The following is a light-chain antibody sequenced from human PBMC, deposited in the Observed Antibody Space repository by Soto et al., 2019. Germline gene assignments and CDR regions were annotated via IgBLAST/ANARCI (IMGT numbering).Light chain of an antibody. Sequence: EIVLTQSPGTLSLSPGERATLSCRASQSVSSSYLAWDQQKPGQAPRLLIYGASSRATGIPDRFSGSGSGTDFTLTISRLEPEDLAVYYCQQYGSSSYTFGQGTKLEIK. CDR1: QSVSSSY. CDR2: GAS. J-gene: IGKJ2*01. V-gene: IGKV3-20*01. CDR3: QQYGSSSYT.